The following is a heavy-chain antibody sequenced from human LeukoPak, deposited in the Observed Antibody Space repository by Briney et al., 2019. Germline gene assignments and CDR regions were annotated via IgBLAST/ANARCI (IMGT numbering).Heavy chain of an antibody. CDR3: AKDDGYCSGGSCFAFDI. CDR2: IKEDGREK. D-gene: IGHD2-15*01. Sequence: GGSLRFSCAASGFTFSNYWMSWVRQAPGRGLEWVATIKEDGREKYYVDSVKGRFTISRDNAKNSLYLQMNSLRAEDTALYYCAKDDGYCSGGSCFAFDIWGQGTMVTVSS. CDR1: GFTFSNYW. J-gene: IGHJ3*02. V-gene: IGHV3-7*03.